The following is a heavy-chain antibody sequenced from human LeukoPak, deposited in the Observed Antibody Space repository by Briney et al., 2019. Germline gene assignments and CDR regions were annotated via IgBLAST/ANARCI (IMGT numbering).Heavy chain of an antibody. J-gene: IGHJ5*02. CDR2: IYYSGST. CDR1: GGSISSYY. Sequence: SETLSLTCTVSGGSISSYYWNWIRQPPGKGLEWIGYIYYSGSTNYNPSLQSRVTISVDTSKNQFPLKLTSVTAADTAMYYCARGGNDFWSGLMYNWFDPWGQGTLVTVSS. D-gene: IGHD3-3*01. V-gene: IGHV4-59*01. CDR3: ARGGNDFWSGLMYNWFDP.